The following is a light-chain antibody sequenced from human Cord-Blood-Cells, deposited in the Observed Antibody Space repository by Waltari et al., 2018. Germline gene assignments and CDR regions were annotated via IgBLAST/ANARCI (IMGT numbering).Light chain of an antibody. V-gene: IGKV3-20*01. Sequence: EIVLTQSPGPLSLSPGERATLSCRASQSVSRSYLAWYQQKPDPAPRLLIYGASSRATGIADRLSGSGSGTDFTLTSSRLEPEDFAVYYCQQYGSSPPLTFGGGTKVEIK. CDR2: GAS. J-gene: IGKJ4*01. CDR3: QQYGSSPPLT. CDR1: QSVSRSY.